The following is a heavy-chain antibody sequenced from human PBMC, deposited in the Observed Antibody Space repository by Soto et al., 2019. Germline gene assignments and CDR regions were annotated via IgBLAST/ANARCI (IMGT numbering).Heavy chain of an antibody. CDR2: IIPIFGTA. CDR3: ARVRHYDFWSGYTSRRGYYFDY. J-gene: IGHJ4*02. Sequence: SVKVSCKASGGTFSSYAISWVRQAPGQGLEWMGGIIPIFGTANYAQKFQGRVTITADESTSTAYMELSSLRSEDTAVYYCARVRHYDFWSGYTSRRGYYFDYWGQGTLVTVSS. CDR1: GGTFSSYA. D-gene: IGHD3-3*01. V-gene: IGHV1-69*13.